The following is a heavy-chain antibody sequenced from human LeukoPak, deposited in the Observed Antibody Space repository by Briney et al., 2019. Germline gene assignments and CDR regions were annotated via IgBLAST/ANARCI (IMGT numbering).Heavy chain of an antibody. CDR3: ARSRHGDWHLYFYCYMDG. Sequence: GGSLRLSCAASGFTFSSYWMSWVRQAPGKGLEWVANIKQDGSEKYYVDSAKGRFTISRDNAKNSLYLQMNSLRAEDTAVYYCARSRHGDWHLYFYCYMDGRGTGTTVTVSS. V-gene: IGHV3-7*01. CDR1: GFTFSSYW. J-gene: IGHJ6*03. CDR2: IKQDGSEK. D-gene: IGHD4-17*01.